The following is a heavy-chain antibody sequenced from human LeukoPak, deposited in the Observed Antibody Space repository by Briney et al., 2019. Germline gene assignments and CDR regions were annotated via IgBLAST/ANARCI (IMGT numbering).Heavy chain of an antibody. V-gene: IGHV1-8*01. Sequence: ASVKVSCKASGYTFTTYDINWVRQATGQGREWMGWMNPNSGNTGYAQKFQGRVTMTRNTSISTAYMELSSLRSEDTAVYYCARVGIIVGADFDYWGQGTLVTVSS. CDR2: MNPNSGNT. CDR1: GYTFTTYD. CDR3: ARVGIIVGADFDY. J-gene: IGHJ4*02. D-gene: IGHD1-26*01.